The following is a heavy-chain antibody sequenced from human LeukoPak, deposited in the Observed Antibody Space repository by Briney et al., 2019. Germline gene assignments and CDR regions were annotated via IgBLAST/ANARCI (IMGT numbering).Heavy chain of an antibody. Sequence: PSGTLSLTCTVSGASISSSPYYWGWIRQPPGKGLEWIGSIDNSGTTHYNPSLKSRVIITVDISKNQFSLELNSVTAADTAVYYCARLYRDGSYYYYYMDVWGKGTTVTVSS. CDR2: IDNSGTT. CDR3: ARLYRDGSYYYYYMDV. CDR1: GASISSSPYY. D-gene: IGHD2-2*02. V-gene: IGHV4-39*01. J-gene: IGHJ6*03.